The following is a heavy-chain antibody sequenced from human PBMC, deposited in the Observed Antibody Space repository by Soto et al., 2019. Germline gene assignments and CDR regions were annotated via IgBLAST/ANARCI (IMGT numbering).Heavy chain of an antibody. Sequence: QVQLVQSGAEVKKPGSSVKVSCKASGGTFSSYTISWVRQAPGQGLEWMGRIIPILGIANYAQKFQGRVTITADKSTSTAYMELSSLISEDTAVYYCAGGVSGYYYYGMDVWGQGTTVTVSS. D-gene: IGHD6-19*01. V-gene: IGHV1-69*02. J-gene: IGHJ6*02. CDR3: AGGVSGYYYYGMDV. CDR2: IIPILGIA. CDR1: GGTFSSYT.